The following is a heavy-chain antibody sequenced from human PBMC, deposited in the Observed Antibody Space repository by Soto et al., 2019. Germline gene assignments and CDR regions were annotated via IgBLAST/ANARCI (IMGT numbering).Heavy chain of an antibody. J-gene: IGHJ5*02. V-gene: IGHV1-2*02. CDR2: INPNSGGT. CDR3: ARDRGSSGRRWFDH. D-gene: IGHD3-10*01. Sequence: XSLKGSCKSSGYTFTGYYMHWVRQAPGQVLECMGWINPNSGGTNYAQKFQGRVTMTRDTSISTAYMELSRLRSDDTAVYYCARDRGSSGRRWFDHWGQGTLVTLSS. CDR1: GYTFTGYY.